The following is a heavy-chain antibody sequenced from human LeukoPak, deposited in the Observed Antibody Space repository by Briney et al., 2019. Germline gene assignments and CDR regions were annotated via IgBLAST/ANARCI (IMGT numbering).Heavy chain of an antibody. CDR3: AKTSGFFDY. CDR2: ISDSGSIT. CDR1: GFAFSSQA. Sequence: SGGSLRLSCAASGFAFSSQAMGWVRQAPGKGLEWVSVISDSGSITYYADSVKGRFTISRDNSRNTLFLQMNSLRAEDTAVYYCAKTSGFFDYWGQGTLVTVSS. J-gene: IGHJ4*02. D-gene: IGHD7-27*01. V-gene: IGHV3-23*01.